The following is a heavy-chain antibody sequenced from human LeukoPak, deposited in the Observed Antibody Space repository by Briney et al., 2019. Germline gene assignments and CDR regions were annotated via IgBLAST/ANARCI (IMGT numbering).Heavy chain of an antibody. CDR2: ISSSSSTI. CDR1: GFTFSSYS. V-gene: IGHV3-48*04. D-gene: IGHD3-16*02. J-gene: IGHJ3*02. CDR3: AREGYAWGSYRYMGDAFDI. Sequence: GRSLRLSCAASGFTFSSYSMNWVRQAPGKGLEWVSYISSSSSTIYYADSVKGRFTISRDNAKNSLYLQMNSLRAEDTAVYYCAREGYAWGSYRYMGDAFDIWGQGTMVTVSS.